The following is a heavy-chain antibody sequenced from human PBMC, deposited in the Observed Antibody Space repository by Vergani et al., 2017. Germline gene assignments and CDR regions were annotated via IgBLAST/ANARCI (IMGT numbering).Heavy chain of an antibody. D-gene: IGHD4-23*01. Sequence: EVDLVESGGGLAKPGGSLRLSCEASGITFWKFGMHWVRQGPGKGLEWVSGISWNSGAVDYADSVRGRFTISRDNAKNSLFLEMNSLRFEDTAVYYCARGRRTLGRWYYYYMDVWEKGP. CDR2: ISWNSGAV. J-gene: IGHJ6*03. CDR1: GITFWKFG. V-gene: IGHV3-9*01. CDR3: ARGRRTLGRWYYYYMDV.